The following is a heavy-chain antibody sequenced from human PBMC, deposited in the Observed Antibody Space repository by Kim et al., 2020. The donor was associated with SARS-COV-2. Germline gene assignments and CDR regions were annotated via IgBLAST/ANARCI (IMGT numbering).Heavy chain of an antibody. V-gene: IGHV3-48*03. J-gene: IGHJ3*02. Sequence: GGSLRLSCAASGFTFNSYEMNWVRQGPGKGLEWVSYISSNGITTYYADSVKGRFTISRDNAKNSLYLQMNSLRAEDTAIYYCARWWQLRAFDIWGQGTVVTVSS. CDR1: GFTFNSYE. CDR3: ARWWQLRAFDI. CDR2: ISSNGITT. D-gene: IGHD2-15*01.